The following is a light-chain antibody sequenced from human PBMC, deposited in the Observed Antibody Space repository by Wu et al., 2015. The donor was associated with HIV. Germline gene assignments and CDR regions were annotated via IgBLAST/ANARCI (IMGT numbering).Light chain of an antibody. Sequence: DIQMTQSPSSLSASVGDRVTISCRASQSIRSYLNWYQQKPGKAPKLLLYAASSLQSGVPSRFSGSGSGTDFTLTISSLQPEDVATYYCQKYNTAPWTFGQGTKVEMK. J-gene: IGKJ1*01. CDR1: QSIRSY. CDR3: QKYNTAPWT. CDR2: AAS. V-gene: IGKV1-39*01.